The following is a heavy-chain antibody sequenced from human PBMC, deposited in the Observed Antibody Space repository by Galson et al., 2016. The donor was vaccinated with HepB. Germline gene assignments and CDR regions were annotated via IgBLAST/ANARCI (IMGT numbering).Heavy chain of an antibody. D-gene: IGHD3-3*01. V-gene: IGHV4-59*01. Sequence: ETLSLTCTVSGGSISNYYWTWIRRPPGKGLEWTGYIHYSGSTNYNPSLKSRVTISVDTSKNQFSLKLTSVTGADTAVYYCAKFAAGFFRGWFDPWGQGTPVTVSS. CDR1: GGSISNYY. J-gene: IGHJ5*02. CDR3: AKFAAGFFRGWFDP. CDR2: IHYSGST.